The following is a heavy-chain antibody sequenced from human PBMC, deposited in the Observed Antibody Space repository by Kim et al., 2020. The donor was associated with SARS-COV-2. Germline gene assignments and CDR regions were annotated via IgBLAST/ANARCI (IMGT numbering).Heavy chain of an antibody. CDR2: ISYDGSNK. Sequence: GGSLRLSCAASGFTFSSYAMHWVRQAPGKGLEWVAVISYDGSNKYYADSVKGRFTISRDNSKNTLYLQMNSLRAEDTAVYYCATDSYRDGGKHLYYFDYWGQGTLVTVSS. D-gene: IGHD2-15*01. CDR3: ATDSYRDGGKHLYYFDY. V-gene: IGHV3-30*04. J-gene: IGHJ4*02. CDR1: GFTFSSYA.